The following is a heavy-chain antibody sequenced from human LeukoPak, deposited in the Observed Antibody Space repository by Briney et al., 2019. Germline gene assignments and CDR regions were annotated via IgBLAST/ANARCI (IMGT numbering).Heavy chain of an antibody. D-gene: IGHD6-13*01. CDR1: GGSISNYA. CDR2: IYTSGST. Sequence: SETLSLTCTVSGGSISNYAWSWIRQPAGKGLEWIWRIYTSGSTNYNPSPKSRVTMSEDTSKKQFSLKLSSVTAADTAVYYCARLSSSWYQDWYFDLWGRGTLVTVSS. V-gene: IGHV4-4*07. CDR3: ARLSSSWYQDWYFDL. J-gene: IGHJ2*01.